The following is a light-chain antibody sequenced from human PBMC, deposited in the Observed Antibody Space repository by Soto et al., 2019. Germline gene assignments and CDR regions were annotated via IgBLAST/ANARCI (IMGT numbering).Light chain of an antibody. V-gene: IGKV1-5*01. CDR1: QGIRTW. J-gene: IGKJ1*01. CDR2: DAS. Sequence: DIQMTQSPSSVSASVGDRVAITCRASQGIRTWLAWYQQKPGKAPKLLIYDASSLESGVPSRFSGSGSGTEFTLTISSLQPDDFATYYCQHYASFSGTFGQGTKVDNK. CDR3: QHYASFSGT.